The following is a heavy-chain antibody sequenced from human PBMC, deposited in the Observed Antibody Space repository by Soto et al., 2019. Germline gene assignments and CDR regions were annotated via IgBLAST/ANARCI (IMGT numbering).Heavy chain of an antibody. V-gene: IGHV1-18*01. Sequence: ASVKVSCKASGYTFSSYGITWVRQAPGQGHEWKGWISAYNGNTNYAQKIQGRVTMTTDTSTSTAYMELRSLRSDDTAVYYCARGDYDILTGYYMPDAFDIWGQGTMVTVSS. D-gene: IGHD3-9*01. CDR2: ISAYNGNT. CDR3: ARGDYDILTGYYMPDAFDI. J-gene: IGHJ3*02. CDR1: GYTFSSYG.